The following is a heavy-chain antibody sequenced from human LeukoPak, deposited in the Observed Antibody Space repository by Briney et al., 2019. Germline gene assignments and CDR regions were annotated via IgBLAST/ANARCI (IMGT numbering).Heavy chain of an antibody. D-gene: IGHD3-16*01. Sequence: GGSLRLSCAASGFTFSSYSMNWVRQAPGKGLEWVSSISSSSSYIYYADSVKGRFTISRDNSKNTLYLQMNSLRAEDTAVYYCAKGFGYFDYWGQGTLVTVSS. J-gene: IGHJ4*02. CDR1: GFTFSSYS. CDR2: ISSSSSYI. CDR3: AKGFGYFDY. V-gene: IGHV3-21*01.